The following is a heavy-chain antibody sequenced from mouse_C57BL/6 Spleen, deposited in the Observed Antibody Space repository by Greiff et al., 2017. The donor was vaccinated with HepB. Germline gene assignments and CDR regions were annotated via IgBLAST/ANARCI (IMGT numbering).Heavy chain of an antibody. CDR3: AREDTVYAMDY. Sequence: EVQGVESGGGLVKPGGSLKLSCAASGFTFSSYAMSWVRQTPEKRLEWVATISDGGSYTYYPDNVKGRFTISRDNAKNNLYLQMSHLKSEDTAMYYCAREDTVYAMDYWGQGTSVTVSS. CDR1: GFTFSSYA. J-gene: IGHJ4*01. V-gene: IGHV5-4*01. D-gene: IGHD1-1*01. CDR2: ISDGGSYT.